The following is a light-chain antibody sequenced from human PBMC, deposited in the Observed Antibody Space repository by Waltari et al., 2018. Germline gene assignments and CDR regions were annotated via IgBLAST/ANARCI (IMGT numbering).Light chain of an antibody. CDR3: QHYVRLPAT. V-gene: IGKV3-20*01. CDR1: QSVSRA. CDR2: GAS. Sequence: EVVLTQSPGTLSLSPGARDTLSCRASQSVSRALAWYQQKPGQAPRLLIYGASIRATGIPDRFSGSGSGTDFSLTISRLEPADSAMYYCQHYVRLPATFGQGTKVEIK. J-gene: IGKJ1*01.